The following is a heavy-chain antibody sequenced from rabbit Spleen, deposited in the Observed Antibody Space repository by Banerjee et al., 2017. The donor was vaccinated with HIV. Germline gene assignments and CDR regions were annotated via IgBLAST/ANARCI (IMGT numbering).Heavy chain of an antibody. CDR1: GFSFGDRDV. Sequence: QEQLKETGGGLVQPGGSLTLSCKASGFSFGDRDVMCWVCQAPGKGLEWIACINAATGKPVYATWAKGRFTISRTSSTTVTLRMTSLTAADRAAYFCARDLVGVIGWNFYLWGQGTLVTVS. J-gene: IGHJ4*01. D-gene: IGHD1-1*01. V-gene: IGHV1S45*01. CDR2: INAATGKP. CDR3: ARDLVGVIGWNFYL.